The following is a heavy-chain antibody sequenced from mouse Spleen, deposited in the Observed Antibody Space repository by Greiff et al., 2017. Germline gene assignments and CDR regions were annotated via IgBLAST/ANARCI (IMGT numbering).Heavy chain of an antibody. V-gene: IGHV1-64*01. CDR2: IHPNSGST. Sequence: VQLQQSGAELVKPGASVKLSCKASGYTFTSYWMHWVKQRPGQGLEWIGMIHPNSGSTNYNEKFKSKATLTVDKSSSTAYMQLSSLTSEDSAVYYCAREGKLGRDYWGQGTTLTVSS. CDR3: AREGKLGRDY. CDR1: GYTFTSYW. J-gene: IGHJ2*01. D-gene: IGHD4-1*01.